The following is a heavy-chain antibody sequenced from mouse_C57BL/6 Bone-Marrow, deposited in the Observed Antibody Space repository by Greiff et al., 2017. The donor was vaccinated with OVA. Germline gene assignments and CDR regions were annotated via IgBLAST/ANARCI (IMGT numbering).Heavy chain of an antibody. V-gene: IGHV5-12*01. CDR2: ISNGGGST. CDR1: GFTFSDYY. CDR3: ARPVYYGNYDWYFDV. D-gene: IGHD2-1*01. J-gene: IGHJ1*03. Sequence: EVQLVESGGGLVQPGGSLKLSCAASGFTFSDYYMYWVRQTPEKRLEWVAYISNGGGSTYYPDTVKGRFTISRDNAKNTLYLQMSRLKSEDTAMYYCARPVYYGNYDWYFDVWGTGTTVTVSS.